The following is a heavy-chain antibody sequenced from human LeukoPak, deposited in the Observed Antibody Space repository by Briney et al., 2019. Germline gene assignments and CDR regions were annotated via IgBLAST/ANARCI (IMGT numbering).Heavy chain of an antibody. V-gene: IGHV1-2*06. CDR3: ARDLWGWGSDYLDY. Sequence: ASVKVSCKASGYTFTDYYVHWVQLVPGQGLEWLGRISPNSGATNYAEKFRGRVTMARDTSINTVYMEMSSLRSDDTAVYYCARDLWGWGSDYLDYWGQGTLVTVSS. D-gene: IGHD4/OR15-4a*01. CDR1: GYTFTDYY. CDR2: ISPNSGAT. J-gene: IGHJ4*02.